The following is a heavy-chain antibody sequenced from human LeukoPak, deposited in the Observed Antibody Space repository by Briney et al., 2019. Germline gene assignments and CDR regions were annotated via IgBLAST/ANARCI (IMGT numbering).Heavy chain of an antibody. CDR2: INPNSGGT. CDR1: GYTFTGYY. Sequence: ASVKVSCKASGYTFTGYYMHWVRQAPGQGPEWMGWINPNSGGTNYAQKFQGRVTMTRDTSLSTVYMELSRLRSDDTAVYYCAKDLEMSSTTVTTRVDYYYYGMDVWGQGTTVTVSS. V-gene: IGHV1-2*02. D-gene: IGHD4-17*01. CDR3: AKDLEMSSTTVTTRVDYYYYGMDV. J-gene: IGHJ6*02.